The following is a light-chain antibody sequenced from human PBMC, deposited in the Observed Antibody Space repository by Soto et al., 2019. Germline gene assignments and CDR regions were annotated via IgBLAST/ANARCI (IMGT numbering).Light chain of an antibody. V-gene: IGKV1-9*01. CDR1: QGISSY. CDR2: AAS. J-gene: IGKJ4*01. Sequence: DIQWTQSPSFLSASVGDGVTITCRASQGISSYLSWYQQKPGKAPKILIYAASTLQTGVPSRFSGSGSGTDFTLTIRSLQPDAFATYYCQQLNGYPLTFGGGTKVDIK. CDR3: QQLNGYPLT.